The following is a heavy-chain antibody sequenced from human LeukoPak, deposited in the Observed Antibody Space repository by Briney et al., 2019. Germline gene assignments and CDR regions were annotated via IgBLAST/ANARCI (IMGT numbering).Heavy chain of an antibody. Sequence: GGSLRLSCAASGFTFSSYAMHWVRQAPGKGLEWVAVISYDGSNKYYADSVKGRFTISRDNSKNTLYLQMNSLRAEDTAVYYCARDPGYWGQGTLVTVSS. CDR2: ISYDGSNK. CDR3: ARDPGY. CDR1: GFTFSSYA. J-gene: IGHJ4*02. V-gene: IGHV3-30-3*01.